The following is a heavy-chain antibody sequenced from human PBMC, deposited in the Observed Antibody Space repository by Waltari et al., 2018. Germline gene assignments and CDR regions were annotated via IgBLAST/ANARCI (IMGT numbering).Heavy chain of an antibody. D-gene: IGHD5-12*01. CDR1: GFTFSSYA. Sequence: EVQLLESGGGLVQPGGSLRLSCAASGFTFSSYAMSWVSQAPGKGLEWVSAISGSGGSTYYADSVKGRFTISRDNSKNTLYLQMNSLRAEDTAVYYCAKAGYPNYYYGMDVWGQGTTVTVSS. CDR2: ISGSGGST. CDR3: AKAGYPNYYYGMDV. J-gene: IGHJ6*02. V-gene: IGHV3-23*01.